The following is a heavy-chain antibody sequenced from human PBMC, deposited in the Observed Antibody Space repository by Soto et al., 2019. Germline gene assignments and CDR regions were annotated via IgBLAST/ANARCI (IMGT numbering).Heavy chain of an antibody. CDR2: IYTSGST. CDR3: ARACSSNNCYDVFDY. CDR1: GGSISSYY. Sequence: PSYTLSLTCTVPGGSISSYYWSWIRQPAGKGLEWIGRIYTSGSTNYNPSLKSRVTMSVDTSKNQFSLKLSSVTAAETAVYYCARACSSNNCYDVFDYWGQGTLVTGSS. D-gene: IGHD2-2*01. V-gene: IGHV4-4*07. J-gene: IGHJ4*02.